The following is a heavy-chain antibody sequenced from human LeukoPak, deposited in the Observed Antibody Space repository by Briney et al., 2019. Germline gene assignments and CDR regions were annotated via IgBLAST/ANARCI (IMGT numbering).Heavy chain of an antibody. V-gene: IGHV1-69*05. J-gene: IGHJ6*03. Sequence: NVSCKPSGGTFNSYAFSWVPQAPGQGLKWLGVIMPLFGTANYAQEFQGRVTFTTDESASTAYMEVSRLRSEDTAVYYCASGSLGDGYGVGDYYQYMDVWGKGTTVTVSS. CDR1: GGTFNSYA. CDR3: ASGSLGDGYGVGDYYQYMDV. D-gene: IGHD5-24*01. CDR2: IMPLFGTA.